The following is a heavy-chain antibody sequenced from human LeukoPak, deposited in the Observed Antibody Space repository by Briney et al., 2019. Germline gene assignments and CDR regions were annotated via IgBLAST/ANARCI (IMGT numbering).Heavy chain of an antibody. J-gene: IGHJ4*02. CDR2: IGGSGIRT. CDR3: ARDPTYYLRYGYFDF. Sequence: GGSLKLSCAASGFNFNYYAMTWVRQAPGKGLEWVSGIGGSGIRTYYADSVRGRFTVSRDNSKNTLYLQMNSLRAEDTAVYYCARDPTYYLRYGYFDFWGQGILVTVSS. CDR1: GFNFNYYA. D-gene: IGHD1-26*01. V-gene: IGHV3-23*01.